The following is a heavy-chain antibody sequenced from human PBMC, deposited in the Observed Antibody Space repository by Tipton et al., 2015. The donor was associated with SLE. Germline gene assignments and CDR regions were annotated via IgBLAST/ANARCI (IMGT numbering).Heavy chain of an antibody. V-gene: IGHV3-15*01. CDR3: ATDLPGYSNNWGRGF. CDR2: IRTKADGETT. J-gene: IGHJ4*02. Sequence: VQLVQSGEDLVKPGGSLRLSCAASGFIFFEAWMAWVRQAPGKGLEWVGRIRTKADGETTDYAAPVTGRFTISRDDSTHTLYLQMNSLKIEDTGVYYCATDLPGYSNNWGRGFWGQGTLVTVSA. D-gene: IGHD7-27*01. CDR1: GFIFFEAW.